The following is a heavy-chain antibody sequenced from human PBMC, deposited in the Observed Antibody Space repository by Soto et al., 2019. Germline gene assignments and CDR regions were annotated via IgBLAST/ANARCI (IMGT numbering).Heavy chain of an antibody. CDR3: ARAPLSPTLRTFDV. J-gene: IGHJ3*01. CDR2: IYFRGNT. CDR1: GESISRIYYY. D-gene: IGHD2-15*01. V-gene: IGHV4-31*03. Sequence: LSLTCSVSGESISRIYYYWTWIRQHPEKGLEWIGNIYFRGNTYYSPSLESRLTISVDTSKNQFSLTLTSVAASDTAIYYCARAPLSPTLRTFDVWGPGTMVTVSS.